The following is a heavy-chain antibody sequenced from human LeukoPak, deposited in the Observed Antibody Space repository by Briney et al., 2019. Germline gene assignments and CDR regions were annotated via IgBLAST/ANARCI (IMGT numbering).Heavy chain of an antibody. CDR1: GYTFTGYY. CDR3: ARPQPDYGGNSD. J-gene: IGHJ4*02. V-gene: IGHV1-8*02. CDR2: MNPNSGNT. D-gene: IGHD4-23*01. Sequence: ASVKVSCKASGYTFTGYYMHWVRQAPGQGLEWMGWMNPNSGNTGYAQKFQGRDTMTRNTSISTAYMELSSLRSEDTAVYYCARPQPDYGGNSDWGQGTLVTVSS.